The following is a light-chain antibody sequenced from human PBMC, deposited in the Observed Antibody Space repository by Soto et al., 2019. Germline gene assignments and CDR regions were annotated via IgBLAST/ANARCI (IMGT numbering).Light chain of an antibody. V-gene: IGKV1-39*01. CDR3: QQTSNTPWT. Sequence: TQMTQAPSSRTSSVGDRVTITCRASQSTNNYLNWYQQKPGKAPKLLIYGASTLQSGVPSRFSGSGSGTDFTLTINRLQPEDSATCSCQQTSNTPWTFGQGTKVDIK. CDR1: QSTNNY. CDR2: GAS. J-gene: IGKJ1*01.